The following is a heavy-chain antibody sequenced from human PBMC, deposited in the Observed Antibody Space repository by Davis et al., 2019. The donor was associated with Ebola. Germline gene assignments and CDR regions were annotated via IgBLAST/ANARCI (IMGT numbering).Heavy chain of an antibody. CDR3: AREDDWNTFNY. Sequence: PGGSLRLSCAASGFIFNTYWMSWVRQTPGKGLEWLVNISPDGRTIYSVDSVKGRFTISRDDAKNSLYLQMNSLRAEDTAVYYCAREDDWNTFNYCGQGTLVTVSS. J-gene: IGHJ4*02. D-gene: IGHD1/OR15-1a*01. CDR1: GFIFNTYW. V-gene: IGHV3-7*01. CDR2: ISPDGRTI.